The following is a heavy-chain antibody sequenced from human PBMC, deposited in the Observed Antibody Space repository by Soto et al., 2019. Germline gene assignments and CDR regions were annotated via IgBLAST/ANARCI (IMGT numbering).Heavy chain of an antibody. CDR1: GYTFTSYG. D-gene: IGHD6-13*01. J-gene: IGHJ3*02. CDR2: ISAYNGNT. Sequence: ASVKVSCKASGYTFTSYGISWVRQAPGQGLEWMGWISAYNGNTNYAQKFQGRVTMTTDTSTGTAYMELRSLRSDDTAVYYCARDQAWYGSSCGAFDIWGQGTMVSISS. V-gene: IGHV1-18*01. CDR3: ARDQAWYGSSCGAFDI.